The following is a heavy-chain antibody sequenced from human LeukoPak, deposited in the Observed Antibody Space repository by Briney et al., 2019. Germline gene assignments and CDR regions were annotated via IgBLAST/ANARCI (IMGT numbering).Heavy chain of an antibody. J-gene: IGHJ4*02. CDR2: IKHDGADK. Sequence: GGSLRLSCVASGFTFSIYWMSWVRQAPGKGLEWVANIKHDGADKYFVDSVKGRFTISRDSVKNSLFLQMNSLRAEDTAMYYCARRYSYGYFDCWGQGTLVTVSS. CDR3: ARRYSYGYFDC. CDR1: GFTFSIYW. V-gene: IGHV3-7*01. D-gene: IGHD5-18*01.